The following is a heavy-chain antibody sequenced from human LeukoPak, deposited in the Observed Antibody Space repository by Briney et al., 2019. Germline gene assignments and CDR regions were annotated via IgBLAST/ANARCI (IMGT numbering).Heavy chain of an antibody. D-gene: IGHD5-24*01. CDR1: GFTFSSYN. J-gene: IGHJ4*02. CDR2: IKQDGSEK. Sequence: GGSLRLSCAASGFTFSSYNMNWVRQAPGKGLEWVANIKQDGSEKYYVDSVKGRFTISRDNAKNSLYLQMNSLRAEDTAVYYCARDSGWLQSYSLNWGQGTLVTVSS. V-gene: IGHV3-7*01. CDR3: ARDSGWLQSYSLN.